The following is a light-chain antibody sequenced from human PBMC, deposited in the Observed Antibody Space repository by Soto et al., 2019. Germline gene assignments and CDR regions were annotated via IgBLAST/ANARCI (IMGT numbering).Light chain of an antibody. Sequence: EIVLTQSPDTLSLSPGERSTLSCRASQSVNSQFFAWHQQKPGQAPRLLIHGASNRAAGIPDRFSGSGSGTDFTLTSSRLEPEDFAVYYCHQYGRSPRTFGQGTKVDIK. CDR2: GAS. CDR3: HQYGRSPRT. CDR1: QSVNSQF. J-gene: IGKJ1*01. V-gene: IGKV3-20*01.